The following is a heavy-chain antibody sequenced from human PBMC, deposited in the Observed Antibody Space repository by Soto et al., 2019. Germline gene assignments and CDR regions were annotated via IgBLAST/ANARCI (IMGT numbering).Heavy chain of an antibody. V-gene: IGHV4-34*01. CDR1: GGSFSGYY. J-gene: IGHJ4*02. D-gene: IGHD2-15*01. Sequence: PSETLSLTCAVYGGSFSGYYWSWIRQPPGKGLEWIGEINHSGSTNYNPSLKSRVTISVDTSKNQFSLKLSSVTAADTAVYYCASSGYCSGGSCYRDYWGQGTLVTVSS. CDR2: INHSGST. CDR3: ASSGYCSGGSCYRDY.